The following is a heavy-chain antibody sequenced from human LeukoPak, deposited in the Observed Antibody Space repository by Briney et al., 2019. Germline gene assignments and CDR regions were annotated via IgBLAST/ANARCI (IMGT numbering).Heavy chain of an antibody. CDR2: ICGSGGCT. V-gene: IGHV3-23*01. CDR3: AKTTVGYSSGRYPGWPADC. J-gene: IGHJ4*02. Sequence: GGSLRLSCTASGFIFSTYSMNWVRQAPGKGLEWVSGICGSGGCTYYADSVKGRFTISRDNSKNTVYLQMNSLTADDTAVYYCAKTTVGYSSGRYPGWPADCWGQGTLVTVSS. D-gene: IGHD6-19*01. CDR1: GFIFSTYS.